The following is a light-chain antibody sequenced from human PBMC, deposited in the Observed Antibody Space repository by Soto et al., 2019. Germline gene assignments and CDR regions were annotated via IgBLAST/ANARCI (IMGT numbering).Light chain of an antibody. Sequence: EIVLTQSPATLSLSPGERATLSFRSTQSVSTYLAWYQQKPGRAPRLLIYDASKRATGIPARFSGSGSGTGFTLTISSLEPEDFAVYYCQQRSKWPITFGQGTRLEIK. V-gene: IGKV3-11*01. CDR3: QQRSKWPIT. CDR2: DAS. J-gene: IGKJ5*01. CDR1: QSVSTY.